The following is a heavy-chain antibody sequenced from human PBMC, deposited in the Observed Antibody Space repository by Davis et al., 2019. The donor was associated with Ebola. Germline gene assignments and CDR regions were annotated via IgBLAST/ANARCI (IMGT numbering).Heavy chain of an antibody. CDR1: GGTFSSYA. Sequence: SVQVSCKASGGTFSSYAISWVRQAPGQGLEWMGGIIPIFGTANYAQKFQGRVTITADESTSTAYMELSSLRSEDTAVYYCARDRCSSTSCHYNWFDPWGQGTLVTVSS. D-gene: IGHD2-2*01. CDR3: ARDRCSSTSCHYNWFDP. J-gene: IGHJ5*02. CDR2: IIPIFGTA. V-gene: IGHV1-69*13.